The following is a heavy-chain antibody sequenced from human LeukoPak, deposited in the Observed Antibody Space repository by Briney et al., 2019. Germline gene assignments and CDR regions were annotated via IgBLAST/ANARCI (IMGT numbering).Heavy chain of an antibody. CDR1: GFTFDDYA. CDR3: AAELYSGIFGRCCSFAY. CDR2: ISWNSGSI. V-gene: IGHV3-9*01. D-gene: IGHD1-26*01. J-gene: IGHJ4*02. Sequence: PGGSLRLSCVASGFTFDDYAMHWVRQAPGKGLEWVSGISWNSGSIGYADSVKGRFTISRDNAKNSLYLQMNSLRAEDTAVYYCAAELYSGIFGRCCSFAYWGQGTLVTVSS.